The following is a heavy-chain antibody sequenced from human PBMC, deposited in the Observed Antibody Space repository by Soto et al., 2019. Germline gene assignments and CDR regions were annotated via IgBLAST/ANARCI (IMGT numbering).Heavy chain of an antibody. CDR1: GFSVTRND. CDR2: MNTNLNAT. J-gene: IGHJ5*02. CDR3: AREVVEGRSVWLDT. Sequence: QVLLWQSGTEVKKPGASVSVSCKASGFSVTRNDIHWVRQAPGHGLQWLGWMNTNLNATDSPTDFGGRGFMTWNTFTSTAYLEERELKYDDTAIYYCAREVVEGRSVWLDTWGQGTLVSVSS. D-gene: IGHD2-15*01. V-gene: IGHV1-8*01.